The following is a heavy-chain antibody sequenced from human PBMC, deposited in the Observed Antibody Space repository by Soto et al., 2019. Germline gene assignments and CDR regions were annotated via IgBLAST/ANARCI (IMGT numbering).Heavy chain of an antibody. Sequence: QLQLQESGPGLVKPSETLSLTCTVSGGSISSSSYYWGWIRQPPGKGLEWIGSIYYSGSTYYNPSLKGRVTISVNPSKNQFALMLRSVTAADPAVYYCPRHPPPIPIPDHWGQGTLVTFSS. D-gene: IGHD2-21*01. CDR3: PRHPPPIPIPDH. CDR1: GGSISSSSYY. CDR2: IYYSGST. J-gene: IGHJ4*02. V-gene: IGHV4-39*01.